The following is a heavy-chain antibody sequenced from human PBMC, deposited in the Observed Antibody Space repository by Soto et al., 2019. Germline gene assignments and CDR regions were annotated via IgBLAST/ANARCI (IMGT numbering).Heavy chain of an antibody. CDR2: ISYDGSNK. Sequence: GGSLRLSCAASGFTFSTYGMHWVRQAPGKGLEWVAIISYDGSNKYYADSVQGRFTISRDNSKNTLYLQMNSLRAEDTALYYCARDAGGEGYYYGMDVWGQGTTVTVSS. V-gene: IGHV3-30*03. D-gene: IGHD2-21*01. J-gene: IGHJ6*02. CDR3: ARDAGGEGYYYGMDV. CDR1: GFTFSTYG.